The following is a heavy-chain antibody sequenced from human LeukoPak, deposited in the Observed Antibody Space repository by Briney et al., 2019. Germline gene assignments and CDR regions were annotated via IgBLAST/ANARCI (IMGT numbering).Heavy chain of an antibody. J-gene: IGHJ4*02. Sequence: SETLSLTCTVSGGSISSGNYYWSWIRQPAGRGLERIGRIHASGSTNYNPSLKSRVTISVDTTKNQFSLKLSSVTAADTAVYYCAGSYRLDYWGQGTLVTVSS. D-gene: IGHD1-26*01. CDR2: IHASGST. CDR3: AGSYRLDY. V-gene: IGHV4-61*02. CDR1: GGSISSGNYY.